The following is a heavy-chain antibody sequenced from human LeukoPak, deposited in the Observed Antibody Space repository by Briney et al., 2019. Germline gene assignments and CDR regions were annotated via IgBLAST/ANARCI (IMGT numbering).Heavy chain of an antibody. Sequence: SQTLSLTCTVSGGSISSGDYYWNWIRQHPGKGLEWIGYIYYSGSTYYNPSLKSRVTISVDTAKNQFSLKLSSVTAADTAVYYCARGGSSNWFDPWGQGTLVTVSS. CDR1: GGSISSGDYY. V-gene: IGHV4-31*03. J-gene: IGHJ5*02. CDR2: IYYSGST. CDR3: ARGGSSNWFDP. D-gene: IGHD3-10*01.